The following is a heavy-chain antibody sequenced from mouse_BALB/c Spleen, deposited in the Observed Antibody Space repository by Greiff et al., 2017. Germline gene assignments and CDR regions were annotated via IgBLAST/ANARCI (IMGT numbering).Heavy chain of an antibody. CDR2: IYPYNGGT. J-gene: IGHJ4*01. V-gene: IGHV1S29*02. CDR1: GYTFTDYN. CDR3: AREKDYYGSSHAMDY. Sequence: EVQLVESGPELVKPGASVKISCKASGYTFTDYNMHWVKQSHGKSLEWIGYIYPYNGGTGYNQKFKSKATLTVDNSSSTAYMELRSLTSEDSAVYYCAREKDYYGSSHAMDYWGQGTSVTVSS. D-gene: IGHD1-1*01.